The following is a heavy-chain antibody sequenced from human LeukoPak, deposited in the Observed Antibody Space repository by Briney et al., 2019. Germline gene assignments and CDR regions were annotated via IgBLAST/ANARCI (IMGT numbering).Heavy chain of an antibody. V-gene: IGHV2-5*02. Sequence: SGPTLVKPTQTLTLTCTFSGFSLSTSGVGVGWIRQPPGKALEWLALIYWDDDKRYSPSLKSRLTITKDTSKNQVVLTMTNMDPVDTATYYCAHWSSRGGYYYDSSGYYRYFQHWGQGTLVTVSS. CDR1: GFSLSTSGVG. D-gene: IGHD3-22*01. CDR3: AHWSSRGGYYYDSSGYYRYFQH. CDR2: IYWDDDK. J-gene: IGHJ1*01.